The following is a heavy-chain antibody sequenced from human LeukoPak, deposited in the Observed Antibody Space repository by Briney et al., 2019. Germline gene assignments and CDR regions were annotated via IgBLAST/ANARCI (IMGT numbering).Heavy chain of an antibody. CDR2: IYHSGST. Sequence: KPSETLSLTCTVSDYSISSGHYWGWIRQPPGKGLEWIGSIYHSGSTYYNPSLKSRVTISVDTSKNQFSLKLSSVTAADTAVYYCARSLGAKNWFDPWGQGTLVTVSS. J-gene: IGHJ5*02. CDR3: ARSLGAKNWFDP. CDR1: DYSISSGHY. D-gene: IGHD1-26*01. V-gene: IGHV4-38-2*02.